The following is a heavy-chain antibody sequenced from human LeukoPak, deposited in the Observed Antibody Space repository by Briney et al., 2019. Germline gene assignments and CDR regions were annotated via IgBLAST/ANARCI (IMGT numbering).Heavy chain of an antibody. Sequence: SVKVSCKASGGTFSSYAISWVRQAPGQGLEWMGRIIPIFGTANYAQKFQGRVTITTDESTSTAYMELSSLRSEDTAVYYCAIESLPPYSSSDCGQGTLVTVSS. CDR3: AIESLPPYSSSD. V-gene: IGHV1-69*05. CDR2: IIPIFGTA. D-gene: IGHD6-6*01. J-gene: IGHJ4*02. CDR1: GGTFSSYA.